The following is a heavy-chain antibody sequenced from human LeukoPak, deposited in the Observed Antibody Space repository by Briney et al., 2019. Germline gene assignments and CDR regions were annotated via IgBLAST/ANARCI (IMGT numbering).Heavy chain of an antibody. D-gene: IGHD1-1*01. CDR1: GGSITSSSHY. CDR2: IHYTGGT. J-gene: IGHJ4*02. V-gene: IGHV4-39*01. CDR3: ATEGPGQLFDY. Sequence: PSETLSLTCTVSGGSITSSSHYWGWIRQPPGRGLEWIGSIHYTGGTYYNPSLNSRVTISVDTSKNQFSLQLNSVTPEDTAVYYCATEGPGQLFDYWGQGTLVTVSS.